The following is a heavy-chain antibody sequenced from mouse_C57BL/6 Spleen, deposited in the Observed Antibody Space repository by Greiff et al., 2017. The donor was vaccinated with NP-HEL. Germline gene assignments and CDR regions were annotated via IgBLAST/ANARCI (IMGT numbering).Heavy chain of an antibody. Sequence: QVQLQQPGAELVKPGASVKLSCKASGYTFTSYWMQWVKQRPGQGLEWIGEIDPSDSYTNYNQKFKGKATLTVDTSSSTAYMQLSSLTSEDSAIYYCARRTTGVNFDYWGQGTTLTVSS. CDR1: GYTFTSYW. CDR3: ARRTTGVNFDY. CDR2: IDPSDSYT. D-gene: IGHD1-1*01. J-gene: IGHJ2*01. V-gene: IGHV1-50*01.